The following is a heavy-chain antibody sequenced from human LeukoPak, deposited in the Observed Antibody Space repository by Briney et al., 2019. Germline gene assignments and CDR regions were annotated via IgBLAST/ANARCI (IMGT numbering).Heavy chain of an antibody. D-gene: IGHD3-22*01. CDR1: GFTFSSYE. CDR2: ISWNSGSI. CDR3: ARGLRRYYYDSSGYYYYFDY. V-gene: IGHV3-48*01. Sequence: GGSLRLSCAASGFTFSSYEMNWVRQAPGKGLEWVSGISWNSGSIGYADSVKGRFTISRENAKNSLYLQMNSLRAGDTAVYYCARGLRRYYYDSSGYYYYFDYWGQGTLVTVSS. J-gene: IGHJ4*02.